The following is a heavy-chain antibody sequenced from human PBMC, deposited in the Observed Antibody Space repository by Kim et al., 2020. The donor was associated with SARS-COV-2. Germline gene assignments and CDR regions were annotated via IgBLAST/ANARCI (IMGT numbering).Heavy chain of an antibody. V-gene: IGHV1-18*04. Sequence: ASVKVSCKASGYTFTSYGISWVRQAPGQGLEWMGWISAYNGNTNYAQKLQGRVTMTTDTSTSTAYMELRSLRSDDTAVYYCARDNGLLLWFGELWFDYWGQGTLVTVSS. D-gene: IGHD3-10*01. CDR3: ARDNGLLLWFGELWFDY. CDR2: ISAYNGNT. J-gene: IGHJ4*02. CDR1: GYTFTSYG.